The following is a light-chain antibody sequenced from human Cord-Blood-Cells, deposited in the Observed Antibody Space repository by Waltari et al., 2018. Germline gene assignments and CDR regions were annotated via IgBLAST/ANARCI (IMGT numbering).Light chain of an antibody. CDR3: QQASSFPIT. Sequence: DIQMTQSTSYVSASVGDRVTITSRASQGISSWLAWYQQKPGNAPKLLIYAASSWPSGVPARFSGSGSGTDFTLTISSLQPEDFATYYCQQASSFPITFGQGTRLEIK. CDR2: AAS. V-gene: IGKV1-12*01. J-gene: IGKJ5*01. CDR1: QGISSW.